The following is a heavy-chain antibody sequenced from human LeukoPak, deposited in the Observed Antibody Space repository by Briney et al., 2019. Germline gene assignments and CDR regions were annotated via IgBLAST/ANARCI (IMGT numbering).Heavy chain of an antibody. Sequence: ASVEVSCKASGYTFTGYYMHWVRQAPGQGLEWMGWINPNSGGTNYAQKFQGRVTMTRDTSISTAYMELSRPRSDDTAVYYCARDLGEYYYDSSAQDYWGQGTLVTVSS. CDR2: INPNSGGT. D-gene: IGHD3-22*01. CDR3: ARDLGEYYYDSSAQDY. J-gene: IGHJ4*02. CDR1: GYTFTGYY. V-gene: IGHV1-2*02.